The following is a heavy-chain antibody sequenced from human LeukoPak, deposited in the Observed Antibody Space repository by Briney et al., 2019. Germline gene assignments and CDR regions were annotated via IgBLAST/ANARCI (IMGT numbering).Heavy chain of an antibody. V-gene: IGHV1-18*01. Sequence: GASVKVSCKASGYTFTSYGISWVRQAPGQGLEWMGWISAYNGNTNYAQKFQGRVTMTEDTSTDTAYMELSSLRSEDTAVYYCASMYSGSYDWFDPWGQGTLVTVSS. D-gene: IGHD1-26*01. J-gene: IGHJ5*02. CDR2: ISAYNGNT. CDR1: GYTFTSYG. CDR3: ASMYSGSYDWFDP.